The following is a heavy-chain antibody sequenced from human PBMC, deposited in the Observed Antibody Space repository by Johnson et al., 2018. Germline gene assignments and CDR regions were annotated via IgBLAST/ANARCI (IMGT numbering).Heavy chain of an antibody. V-gene: IGHV3-7*01. J-gene: IGHJ6*03. CDR2: IKQDGSEK. CDR1: GVTLSYYW. Sequence: EVQLLESGGGLVQPGGSLRLSCAASGVTLSYYWMSWVRQAPGKGLEWVANIKQDGSEKFYVDSVKGRFTISRDNAKNSLSLEMNSLRAEDTAVYYCARELGGYYYYYMDVWGKGTTVTVSS. CDR3: ARELGGYYYYYMDV.